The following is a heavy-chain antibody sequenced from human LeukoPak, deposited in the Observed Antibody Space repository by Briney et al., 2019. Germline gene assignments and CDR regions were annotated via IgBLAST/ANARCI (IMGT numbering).Heavy chain of an antibody. V-gene: IGHV3-7*01. CDR1: GFIFSSYW. CDR2: IKEDGSEK. Sequence: GRSLRLSCAASGFIFSSYWMSWVRQAPGKGLEWVANIKEDGSEKNYVDSVKGRFTISRDNAKNSLYLQMNSLRAEDTAVYYCARDAGYGYDRFDYWGQGTQVTVSS. J-gene: IGHJ4*02. D-gene: IGHD5-18*01. CDR3: ARDAGYGYDRFDY.